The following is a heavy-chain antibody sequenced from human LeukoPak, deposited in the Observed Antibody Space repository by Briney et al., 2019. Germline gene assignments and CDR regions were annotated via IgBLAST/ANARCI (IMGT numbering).Heavy chain of an antibody. D-gene: IGHD3-16*02. CDR2: INPNSGGT. J-gene: IGHJ4*02. Sequence: GASVKVSCKASGYTFTGYYMHWVRQAPGQGLEWMGWINPNSGGTNYAQKFQGRVTMTRDTSISTAYMELSRLRSDDTAVYYCARLRLGELSLYPDYWGQGTLVTVSS. CDR3: ARLRLGELSLYPDY. V-gene: IGHV1-2*02. CDR1: GYTFTGYY.